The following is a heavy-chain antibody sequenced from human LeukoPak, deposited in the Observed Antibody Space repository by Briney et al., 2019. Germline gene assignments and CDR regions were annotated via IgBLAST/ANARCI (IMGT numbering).Heavy chain of an antibody. CDR2: IYPGDFDI. D-gene: IGHD3-16*01. J-gene: IGHJ4*02. CDR3: ARLALDGGNYFDY. V-gene: IGHV5-51*01. CDR1: GYSFTTYW. Sequence: GESLKISCQASGYSFTTYWNGWVRQMPGKGLEWMGVIYPGDFDIRYSPSFQGQVTFSTDKSISTAYLQWNSLKASDTAMYYCARLALDGGNYFDYWGQGTLVSVSS.